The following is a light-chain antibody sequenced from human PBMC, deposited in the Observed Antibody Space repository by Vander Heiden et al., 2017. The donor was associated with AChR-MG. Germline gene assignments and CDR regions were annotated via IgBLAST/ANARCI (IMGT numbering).Light chain of an antibody. V-gene: IGLV2-14*03. CDR1: SSDVGGYDS. Sequence: QSALTQPASVSGSPGQSITISCSGTSSDVGGYDSVSWYQQHPGKAPKLMIYDVSERPSGVSKRFSASKSANTASLTISGLQAEDEADYFCTSYTSSNTLVLGGGTKV. CDR2: DVS. J-gene: IGLJ3*02. CDR3: TSYTSSNTLV.